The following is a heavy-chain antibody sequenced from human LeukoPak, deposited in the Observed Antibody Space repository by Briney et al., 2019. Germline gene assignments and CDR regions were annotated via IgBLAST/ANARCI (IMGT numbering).Heavy chain of an antibody. CDR1: GYTFNRYG. D-gene: IGHD4-17*01. Sequence: ASVKVSCKACGYTFNRYGISWVRQAPGQGLEWMGWISADNGDTDYAQSLQGRVTLTTDTSTNTAYMELRSLTSDDTAVYYCARDIAVTNFDYWGQGTLVTVSS. CDR2: ISADNGDT. V-gene: IGHV1-18*01. CDR3: ARDIAVTNFDY. J-gene: IGHJ4*02.